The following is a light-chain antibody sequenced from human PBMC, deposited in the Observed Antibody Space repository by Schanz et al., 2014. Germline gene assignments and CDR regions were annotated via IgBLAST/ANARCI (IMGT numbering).Light chain of an antibody. V-gene: IGKV3-20*01. J-gene: IGKJ5*01. CDR2: GAS. CDR3: QQHPPIT. CDR1: QSVSSSF. Sequence: IVLTQSPVTLSLSPGERATLSCRASQSVSSSFLAWYQQKPGQAPRLLIYGASSRATGVPDRLSGSGSGTDFTLTISRLEPEDFAVYYCQQHPPITFGQGTRLDIK.